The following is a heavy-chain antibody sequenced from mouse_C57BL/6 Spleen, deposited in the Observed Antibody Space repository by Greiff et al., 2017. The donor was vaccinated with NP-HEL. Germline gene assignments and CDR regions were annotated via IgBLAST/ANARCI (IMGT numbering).Heavy chain of an antibody. CDR2: IYPGDGDT. V-gene: IGHV1-82*01. Sequence: QVQLQQSGPELVKPGASVKISCKASGYAFSSSWMNWVKQRPGKGLEWIGRIYPGDGDTNYNGKFKGKATLTADKSSSTAYMQLSSLTSEDSAVYFCARPHYYGSLGYFDVWGTGTTVTVSS. D-gene: IGHD1-1*01. CDR1: GYAFSSSW. J-gene: IGHJ1*03. CDR3: ARPHYYGSLGYFDV.